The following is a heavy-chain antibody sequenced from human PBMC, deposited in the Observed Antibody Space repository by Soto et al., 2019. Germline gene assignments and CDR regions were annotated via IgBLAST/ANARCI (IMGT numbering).Heavy chain of an antibody. Sequence: SETLSLTCNVSGGSISTSRSYWAWIRQPPGKGLEWLANIFYSGITYYNPSLASRVTVSVDTSKNEFSLKLRSVTAADTAVYYCARQPTTGDTDLWFDPWGQGTLVT. CDR1: GGSISTSRSY. CDR3: ARQPTTGDTDLWFDP. CDR2: IFYSGIT. J-gene: IGHJ5*02. V-gene: IGHV4-39*01. D-gene: IGHD2-21*01.